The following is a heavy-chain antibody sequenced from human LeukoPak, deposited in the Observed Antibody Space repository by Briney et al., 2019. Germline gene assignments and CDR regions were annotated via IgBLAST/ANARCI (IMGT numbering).Heavy chain of an antibody. Sequence: SETLSLTCTVSGGSIISNSYYWGWIRQPPGKGLEWLGSIYYTGSTYYNASLKSRVTISVDTSKNQFSLKLRSVTAADTAVYYCARHVDYGDFDYWGQGTLVTVSS. D-gene: IGHD4-17*01. V-gene: IGHV4-39*01. J-gene: IGHJ4*02. CDR3: ARHVDYGDFDY. CDR2: IYYTGST. CDR1: GGSIISNSYY.